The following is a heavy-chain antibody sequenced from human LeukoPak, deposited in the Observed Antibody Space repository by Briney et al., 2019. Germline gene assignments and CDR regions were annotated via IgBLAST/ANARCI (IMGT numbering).Heavy chain of an antibody. CDR3: ARQGALVKGIDY. J-gene: IGHJ4*02. D-gene: IGHD6-13*01. CDR2: INPNSGVT. V-gene: IGHV1-2*02. CDR1: GYTFTDYY. Sequence: ASVKVSCKASGYTFTDYYMEWVRQAPGQGLEWMGWINPNSGVTNYAQKFQGRVTMTRDTSISTVYMELSRLRSDDTAVYYCARQGALVKGIDYWGQGTLVTVSS.